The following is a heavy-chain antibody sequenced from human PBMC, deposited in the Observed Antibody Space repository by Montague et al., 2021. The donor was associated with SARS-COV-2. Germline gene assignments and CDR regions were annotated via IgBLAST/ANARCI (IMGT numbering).Heavy chain of an antibody. CDR1: GDSVAIVGVT. Sequence: CAISGDSVAIVGVTRSSDRQSSSLDFELLVRSYHRSKWYNDYALSVKSRITINPDTSKNHFSLQLNSVTPEDTAIYYCARGVYYDGSGYYSFDYWGQGTLVTVSS. D-gene: IGHD3-22*01. CDR3: ARGVYYDGSGYYSFDY. J-gene: IGHJ4*02. V-gene: IGHV6-1*01. CDR2: SYHRSKWYN.